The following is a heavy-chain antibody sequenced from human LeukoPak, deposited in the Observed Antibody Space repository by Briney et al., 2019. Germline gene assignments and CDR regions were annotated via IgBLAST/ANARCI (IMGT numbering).Heavy chain of an antibody. CDR3: ARGRSSRAPFDY. CDR1: GVSISSGGYY. CDR2: IYYSGST. Sequence: SETLSLTCTVSGVSISSGGYYWSWIRRHPGKGLEWIGYIYYSGSTYYNPSLKSRVTISVDTSKNQFSLKLSSVTAADTAVYYCARGRSSRAPFDYWGQGTLVTVSS. J-gene: IGHJ4*02. V-gene: IGHV4-31*03.